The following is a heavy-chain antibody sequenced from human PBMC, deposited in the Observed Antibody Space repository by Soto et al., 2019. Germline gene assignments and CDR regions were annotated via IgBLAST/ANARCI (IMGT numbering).Heavy chain of an antibody. Sequence: XSVEVSCKASGYTFTSYGISWVRQAPGQGLEWMGWISAYNGNTNYAQKLQGRVTMTTDTSTSTAYMELRSLRSDDTAVYYCARGLEDFWSGYYDYYYYYGMDVWGQGTTVTGS. CDR2: ISAYNGNT. V-gene: IGHV1-18*04. J-gene: IGHJ6*02. CDR1: GYTFTSYG. D-gene: IGHD3-3*01. CDR3: ARGLEDFWSGYYDYYYYYGMDV.